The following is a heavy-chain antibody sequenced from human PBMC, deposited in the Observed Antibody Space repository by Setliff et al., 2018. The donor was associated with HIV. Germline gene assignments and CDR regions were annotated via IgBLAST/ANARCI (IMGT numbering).Heavy chain of an antibody. D-gene: IGHD2-2*01. V-gene: IGHV4-31*03. CDR3: ARGFDYAQRPPLYYFDY. J-gene: IGHJ4*02. CDR1: GGSISSGGFY. CDR2: IYNTGST. Sequence: NPSETLSLTCTVTGGSISSGGFYWTWIRQHPGKGLEWIGYIYNTGSTYHSPSLESRVTISIDTSKNQFSLKLSSVTAADTAVYYCARGFDYAQRPPLYYFDYWGQGTLVTVSS.